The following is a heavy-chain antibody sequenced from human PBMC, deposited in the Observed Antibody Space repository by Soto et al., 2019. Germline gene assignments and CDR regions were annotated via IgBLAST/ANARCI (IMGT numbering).Heavy chain of an antibody. CDR1: RFTVSDYY. D-gene: IGHD3-10*01. J-gene: IGHJ4*02. CDR2: ITSSGGTI. CDR3: ARDPLHHGSTFDY. V-gene: IGHV3-11*01. Sequence: CAASRFTVSDYYMSWIRKPPGKGLEWISYITSSGGTIYYADSVKGRFTISRDNAKNSLYLQMNGLRAEDTAVYYCARDPLHHGSTFDYWGQGTLVTVSA.